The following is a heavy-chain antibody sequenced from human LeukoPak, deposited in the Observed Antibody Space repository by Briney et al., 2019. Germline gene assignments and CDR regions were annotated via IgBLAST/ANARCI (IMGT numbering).Heavy chain of an antibody. CDR2: ITSSSGTK. CDR1: GLSLSDYY. V-gene: IGHV3-11*04. J-gene: IGHJ3*01. D-gene: IGHD3-10*01. Sequence: GGSLRLSCAASGLSLSDYYMSWIRQAPGKGLEWVSSITSSSGTKYYADPVKGRFTISRDNAKNSLYLEMNSLRVEDTAMYYCARDGRSGDWGQGTMVTVSS. CDR3: ARDGRSGD.